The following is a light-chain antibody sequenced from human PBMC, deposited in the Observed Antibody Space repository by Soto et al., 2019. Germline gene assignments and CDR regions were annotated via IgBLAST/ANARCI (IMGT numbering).Light chain of an antibody. CDR3: QQYNSWPPWT. CDR2: GAS. V-gene: IGKV3-15*01. J-gene: IGKJ1*01. Sequence: EREMTQSPATLSVSPGERATLSCRASQSVRSNLAWYQQKPGQAPRLLIYGASTRATGVPARFGGSGSGTEFTLTISSLQSEDFAVYYCQQYNSWPPWTFGQGTKVDIK. CDR1: QSVRSN.